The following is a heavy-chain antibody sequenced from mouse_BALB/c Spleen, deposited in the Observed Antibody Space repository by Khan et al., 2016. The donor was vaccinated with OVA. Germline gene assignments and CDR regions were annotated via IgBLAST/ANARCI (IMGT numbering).Heavy chain of an antibody. D-gene: IGHD1-1*02. CDR2: ISYSGNT. CDR3: ARVYGGDFDY. Sequence: EVQLVESGPGLVKPSQSLSLTCTVTGYSITSDYAWNWIRQFPGNKLEWMGFISYSGNTKYNPSLKSRFSITRDTSKNQFFLQVNSVTTRDTATYSCARVYGGDFDYWGQGTSLTVSS. V-gene: IGHV3-2*02. J-gene: IGHJ2*02. CDR1: GYSITSDYA.